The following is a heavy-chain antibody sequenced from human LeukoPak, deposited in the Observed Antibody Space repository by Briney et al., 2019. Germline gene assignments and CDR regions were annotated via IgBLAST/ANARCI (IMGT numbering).Heavy chain of an antibody. J-gene: IGHJ4*02. D-gene: IGHD3-3*01. Sequence: GGSLRLSCAASGFTFSSYWMHWVRQAPGKGLMWVSRINTDGSSTSYADSVKGRFTISRDNAKNTLYLQMNSLRAEDTAVYYCASKKIFGVDWGQGTLVTVSS. CDR2: INTDGSST. CDR1: GFTFSSYW. CDR3: ASKKIFGVD. V-gene: IGHV3-74*01.